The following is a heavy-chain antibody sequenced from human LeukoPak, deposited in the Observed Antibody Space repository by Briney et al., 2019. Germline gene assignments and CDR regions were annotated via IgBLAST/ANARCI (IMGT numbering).Heavy chain of an antibody. D-gene: IGHD2-15*01. CDR3: ARGTGIVVVVAATFDY. V-gene: IGHV1-2*02. CDR1: GYTFTGYY. Sequence: ASVKVSCKASGYTFTGYYMHWVRQAPGQGLEWMGWINPNSSGTNYAQKFQGRVTMTRDTSISTAYMELSRLRSDDTAVYYCARGTGIVVVVAATFDYWGQGTLVTVSP. J-gene: IGHJ4*02. CDR2: INPNSSGT.